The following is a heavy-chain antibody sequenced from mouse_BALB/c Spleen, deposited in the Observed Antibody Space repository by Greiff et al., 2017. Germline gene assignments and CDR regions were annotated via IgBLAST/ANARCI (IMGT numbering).Heavy chain of an antibody. Sequence: DVKLQESGPSLVKPSQTLSLTCSVTGDSITSGYWNWIRKFPGNKLEYMGYISYSGSTYYNPSLKSRISITRDTSKNQYYLQLNSVTTEDTATYYCARPYGNYPAWFAYWGQGTLVTVSA. V-gene: IGHV3-8*02. J-gene: IGHJ3*01. D-gene: IGHD2-10*02. CDR2: ISYSGST. CDR1: GDSITSGY. CDR3: ARPYGNYPAWFAY.